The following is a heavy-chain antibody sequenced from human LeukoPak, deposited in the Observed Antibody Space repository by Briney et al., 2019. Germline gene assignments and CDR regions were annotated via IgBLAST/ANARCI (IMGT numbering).Heavy chain of an antibody. J-gene: IGHJ4*02. CDR3: ARGPYYDILTGYYDLDY. Sequence: SETLSLTCTVSGGSISSYYWSWIRQPAGKGLEWIGRIYTSGSTNYNPSLKSRVTMSVDTSKNQFSLKLSSVTAADTAVYYSARGPYYDILTGYYDLDYWGQGTLVTVSS. V-gene: IGHV4-4*07. CDR2: IYTSGST. CDR1: GGSISSYY. D-gene: IGHD3-9*01.